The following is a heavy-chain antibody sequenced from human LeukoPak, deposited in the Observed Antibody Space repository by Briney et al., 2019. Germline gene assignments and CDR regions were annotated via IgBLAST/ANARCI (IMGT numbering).Heavy chain of an antibody. CDR2: INHSGST. Sequence: SETPSLTCAVYGGSFSGYYWSWIRQPPGKGLEWIGEINHSGSTNYNPSLKCRVTISVDTSKNQFSLKLSSVTAADTAVYYCAGIATGFNWFDPWGQGTLVTVSS. D-gene: IGHD6-13*01. CDR1: GGSFSGYY. CDR3: AGIATGFNWFDP. J-gene: IGHJ5*02. V-gene: IGHV4-34*01.